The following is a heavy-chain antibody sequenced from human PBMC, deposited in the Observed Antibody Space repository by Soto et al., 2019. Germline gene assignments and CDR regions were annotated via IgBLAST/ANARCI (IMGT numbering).Heavy chain of an antibody. Sequence: QVQLQESGPGLVKPSETLSLTCTVSGGSISSYYWSWIRQPPGKGLEWIGYIYYSGSTNYNPSLKSRVTISVDTSKNQFSLKLSSVTAADTAVYYCARVSGTYPYDYYGMDVWGQGTTVTVSS. CDR2: IYYSGST. J-gene: IGHJ6*02. CDR1: GGSISSYY. D-gene: IGHD6-13*01. CDR3: ARVSGTYPYDYYGMDV. V-gene: IGHV4-59*01.